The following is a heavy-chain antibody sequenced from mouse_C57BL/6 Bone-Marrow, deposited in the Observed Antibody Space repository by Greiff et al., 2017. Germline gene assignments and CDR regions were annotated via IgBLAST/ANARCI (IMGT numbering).Heavy chain of an antibody. J-gene: IGHJ2*01. D-gene: IGHD2-1*01. CDR2: INYDGSST. CDR1: GFTFSDYY. CDR3: ARVGYYGNHYFDY. V-gene: IGHV5-16*01. Sequence: EVNLVESEGGLVQPGSSMELSCTASGFTFSDYYMAWVRQVPEKGLEWVANINYDGSSTYYLDSLKSRFIISRDNAKNILYLQMSSLKSEDTATYYCARVGYYGNHYFDYWGQGTTLTVSS.